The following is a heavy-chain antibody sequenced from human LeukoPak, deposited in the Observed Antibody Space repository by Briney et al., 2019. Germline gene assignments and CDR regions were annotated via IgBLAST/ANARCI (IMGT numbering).Heavy chain of an antibody. CDR3: ARLGALVRGVDYYYGMDV. Sequence: PGGSLRLSCAASGFTFSSYDMHCVRQATGKGLEWVSSIGPAGDTNYPGSVKGRFTISRENAKNSLYLQMNSLRAGDTAVYYCARLGALVRGVDYYYGMDVWGQGTTVTVSS. V-gene: IGHV3-13*04. D-gene: IGHD3-10*01. CDR2: IGPAGDT. CDR1: GFTFSSYD. J-gene: IGHJ6*02.